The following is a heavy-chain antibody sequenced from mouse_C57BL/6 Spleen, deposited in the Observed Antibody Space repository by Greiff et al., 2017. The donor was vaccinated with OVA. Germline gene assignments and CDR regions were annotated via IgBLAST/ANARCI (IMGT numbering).Heavy chain of an antibody. D-gene: IGHD2-4*01. CDR2: ISSGSSTI. V-gene: IGHV5-17*01. J-gene: IGHJ4*01. CDR1: GFTFSDYG. Sequence: EVKLMESGGGLVKPGGSLKLSCAASGFTFSDYGMHWVRQAPEKGLEWVAYISSGSSTIYYADTVKGRFTISRDNAKNTLFLQMTSLRSEDTAMYYCARRYDYDGAYAMDYWGQGTSGTVSS. CDR3: ARRYDYDGAYAMDY.